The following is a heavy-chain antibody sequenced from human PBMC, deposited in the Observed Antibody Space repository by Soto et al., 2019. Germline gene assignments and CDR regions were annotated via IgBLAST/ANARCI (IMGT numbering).Heavy chain of an antibody. CDR1: GFSLSTSGVG. V-gene: IGHV2-5*01. CDR3: APHNWNAGGPDAFDI. CDR2: IYWNDDK. D-gene: IGHD1-20*01. Sequence: QITLKESGPTLVKPTQPLTLTCTFSGFSLSTSGVGVGWIRQPPGKALEWLALIYWNDDKRYSPSLKSRLTITKDTSKNQVVLTMTNMDPVDTATYYCAPHNWNAGGPDAFDIWGQGTMVTVSS. J-gene: IGHJ3*02.